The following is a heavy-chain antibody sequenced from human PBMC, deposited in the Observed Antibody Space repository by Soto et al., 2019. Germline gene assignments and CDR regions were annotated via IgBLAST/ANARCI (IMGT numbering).Heavy chain of an antibody. J-gene: IGHJ6*02. CDR2: IGTAGDT. Sequence: PGGSLRLSCAASGFTFSSYDMHWVRQATGKGLEWVSAIGTAGDTYYPGSVKGRFTISRENAKNSLYLQMNSLRAGDTAVYYCARGRGIRNLYYYGMDVWGQGTTVTVSS. V-gene: IGHV3-13*01. CDR3: ARGRGIRNLYYYGMDV. CDR1: GFTFSSYD. D-gene: IGHD3-3*02.